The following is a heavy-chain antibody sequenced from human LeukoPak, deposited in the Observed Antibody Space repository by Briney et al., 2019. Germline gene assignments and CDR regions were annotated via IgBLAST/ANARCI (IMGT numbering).Heavy chain of an antibody. CDR3: ASRRPQQYFQH. J-gene: IGHJ1*01. D-gene: IGHD1-1*01. Sequence: SETLSLTCTVSGGSIRSGDYYWSWIRQPPGTGPQWIGYIYYSGSTYYNPSLKRRVTISVDTSKNQLSLKLSSVTAADTAVYYCASRRPQQYFQHWGQGTLVTASS. CDR2: IYYSGST. V-gene: IGHV4-30-4*08. CDR1: GGSIRSGDYY.